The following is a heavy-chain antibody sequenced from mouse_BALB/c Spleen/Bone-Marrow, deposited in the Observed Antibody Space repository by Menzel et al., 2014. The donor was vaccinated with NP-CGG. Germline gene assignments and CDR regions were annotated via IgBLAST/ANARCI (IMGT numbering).Heavy chain of an antibody. CDR3: TRRAAYYFDY. Sequence: VKVVESGAELARPGASVKMSCKASGYTFTSYPMNWVKQRPGQGLEWIGYINPSGGYSNYNQKFKDKATLTADKSSSTAFMQMSRLTSEDSAVYYCTRRAAYYFDYRGQGTTLTVSS. CDR2: INPSGGYS. CDR1: GYTFTSYP. V-gene: IGHV1-4*01. D-gene: IGHD3-3*01. J-gene: IGHJ2*01.